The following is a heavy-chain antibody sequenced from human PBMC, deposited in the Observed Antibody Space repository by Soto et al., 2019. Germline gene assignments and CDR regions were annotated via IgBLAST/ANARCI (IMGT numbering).Heavy chain of an antibody. J-gene: IGHJ3*02. Sequence: GASVKVSCKASGYTFTSYAMHWVRQAPGQRLEWMGWINAGNGNTKYSQKFQGRVTITRDTSASTAYMELSSLRSEDTAVYYCARDRGHYDSSGYYSPDAFDIWGQGTMVTVSS. CDR2: INAGNGNT. CDR1: GYTFTSYA. V-gene: IGHV1-3*01. CDR3: ARDRGHYDSSGYYSPDAFDI. D-gene: IGHD3-22*01.